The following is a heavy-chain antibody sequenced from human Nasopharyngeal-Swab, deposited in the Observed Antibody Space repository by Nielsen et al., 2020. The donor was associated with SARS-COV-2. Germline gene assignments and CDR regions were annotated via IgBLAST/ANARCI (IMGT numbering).Heavy chain of an antibody. CDR2: INTKTGNP. D-gene: IGHD2-15*01. CDR3: ARDGTHCSGGTCFDN. V-gene: IGHV7-4-1*02. CDR1: VYSFTNYG. J-gene: IGHJ5*02. Sequence: ASVKVSCKASVYSFTNYGVNLVRQAPGQGLEWMGLINTKTGNPTYAQGFTGRFVFSFDTSVTTAYLQISSLEAEDTAVYYCARDGTHCSGGTCFDNWGQGTLVTVSS.